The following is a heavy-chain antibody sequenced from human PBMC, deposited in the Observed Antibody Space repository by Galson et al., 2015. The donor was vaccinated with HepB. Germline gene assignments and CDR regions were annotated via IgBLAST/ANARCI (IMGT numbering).Heavy chain of an antibody. V-gene: IGHV3-23*01. CDR2: ISDSGETT. CDR1: GFIFRPSR. D-gene: IGHD6-19*01. CDR3: AKDGGSGWLYSWFDP. Sequence: SLRLSCAASGFIFRPSRMSWVCQTPGKGLDWVSGISDSGETTNYADSVKGRFTISRDNSKNTLYLQMNSLRPEDTDVYYCAKDGGSGWLYSWFDPWGQGTLVTVSP. J-gene: IGHJ5*02.